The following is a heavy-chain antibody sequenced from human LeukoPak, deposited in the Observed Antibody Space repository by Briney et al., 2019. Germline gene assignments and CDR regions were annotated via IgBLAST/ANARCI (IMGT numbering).Heavy chain of an antibody. V-gene: IGHV4-30-4*01. D-gene: IGHD2-21*02. CDR3: ARTYCGGDCYYYYYYGMDV. Sequence: NPSQTLSLTCTVSGDSISSGDYYWSWIRQPPGKGLEWIGYIYYSGSTYYNPSLKSRVTISVDTSKNQFSLKLSSVTAADTAVYYCARTYCGGDCYYYYYYGMDVWGQGTTVTVSS. CDR1: GDSISSGDYY. J-gene: IGHJ6*02. CDR2: IYYSGST.